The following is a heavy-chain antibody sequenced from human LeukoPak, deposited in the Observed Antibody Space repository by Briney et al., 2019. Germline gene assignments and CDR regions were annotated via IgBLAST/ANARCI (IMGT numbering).Heavy chain of an antibody. CDR1: GFTFSSYG. CDR3: ARLRCGDDDCSSESYFDF. D-gene: IGHD2-21*02. Sequence: GGSLRLSCAASGFTFSSYGIHWVRQAPGRGLEWMSLIYYDGSIKYYADAVKGRFTISRDNTKNTLYLQMNGLRAEDTAVYYCARLRCGDDDCSSESYFDFWGQGTLVTVSS. V-gene: IGHV3-33*01. J-gene: IGHJ4*02. CDR2: IYYDGSIK.